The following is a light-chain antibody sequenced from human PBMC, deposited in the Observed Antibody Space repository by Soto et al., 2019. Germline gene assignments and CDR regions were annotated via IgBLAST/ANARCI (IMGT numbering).Light chain of an antibody. V-gene: IGKV1-33*01. J-gene: IGKJ3*01. CDR3: QRYDIHPRIT. CDR1: QDISNY. CDR2: DAS. Sequence: IQMTQSPPTLSASVGDRVTISCRASQDISNYLHWFQEKPGKAPKLLIYDASNLETGVPSRFSGSGSGTDYTFSMRSVRPADIATYYCQRYDIHPRITFVPGTKGD.